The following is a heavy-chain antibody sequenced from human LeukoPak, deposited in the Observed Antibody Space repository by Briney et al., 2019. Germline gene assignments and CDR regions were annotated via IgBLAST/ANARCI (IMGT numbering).Heavy chain of an antibody. D-gene: IGHD5-12*01. CDR3: AREPTYEGLIY. Sequence: GGSLRLSCAASGLIFSAYWMNWVRQGQGRGLERVATISQDGSEKYYVDSVKGRFTISRDNAKNSLYLQMNSLRAEDTAVYFCAREPTYEGLIYWGQGTLVTVSS. V-gene: IGHV3-7*01. J-gene: IGHJ4*02. CDR2: ISQDGSEK. CDR1: GLIFSAYW.